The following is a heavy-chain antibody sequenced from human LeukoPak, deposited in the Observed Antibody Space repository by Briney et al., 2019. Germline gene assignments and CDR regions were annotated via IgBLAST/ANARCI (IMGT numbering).Heavy chain of an antibody. D-gene: IGHD5-12*01. CDR2: ISGYNGNT. V-gene: IGHV1-18*04. CDR3: AGVSTNSRVGGYDPQWYFDL. Sequence: ASVKVSCKASGYTFINYGFTWVRQAPGQGLEWMGWISGYNGNTNYLQKFQGRVTMTTDTSTNTVYMELRSLSSDDTAVYYCAGVSTNSRVGGYDPQWYFDLWGRGTLVTVSS. CDR1: GYTFINYG. J-gene: IGHJ2*01.